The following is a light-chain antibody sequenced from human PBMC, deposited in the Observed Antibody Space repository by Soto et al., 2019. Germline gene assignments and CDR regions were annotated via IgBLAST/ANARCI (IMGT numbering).Light chain of an antibody. V-gene: IGKV1-39*01. CDR2: AAS. Sequence: DIQMTQYPSSLSASVGDRVTITCRASQSISSYLNWYQQKPGKAPKLLIYAASTLQSGVPSRFSGSGSGTDFTLTISCLQSEDFATYYCQQYYSYPRSFGGGTKVDIK. CDR1: QSISSY. CDR3: QQYYSYPRS. J-gene: IGKJ4*01.